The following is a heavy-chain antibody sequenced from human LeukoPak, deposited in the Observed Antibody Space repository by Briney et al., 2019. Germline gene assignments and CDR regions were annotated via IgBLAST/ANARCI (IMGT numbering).Heavy chain of an antibody. CDR3: ATGGDSSGYYYGRNAFDI. CDR1: GYTLTELS. J-gene: IGHJ3*02. V-gene: IGHV1-24*01. D-gene: IGHD3-22*01. Sequence: ASVKVSCEVSGYTLTELSMHWVRQAPGKGLEWMGGFDPEDGETIYAQKFQGRVTMTEDTSTDTAYMELSSLRSEDTAVYYCATGGDSSGYYYGRNAFDIWGQGTMVTVSS. CDR2: FDPEDGET.